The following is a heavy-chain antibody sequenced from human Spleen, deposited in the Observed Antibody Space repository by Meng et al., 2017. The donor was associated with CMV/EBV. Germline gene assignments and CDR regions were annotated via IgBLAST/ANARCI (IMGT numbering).Heavy chain of an antibody. D-gene: IGHD2-2*01. J-gene: IGHJ5*02. CDR2: INLGGTT. V-gene: IGHV4-34*01. Sequence: GSLRLSCAVSGGSFTGDYWNWIRQSPGKGLEWIGEINLGGTTFYNPSLKSRATISVDTSKNQFSLTLTSVTAADTAIYYCAVWGYCSNSICYPFDPWGQGTLVTVSS. CDR3: AVWGYCSNSICYPFDP. CDR1: GGSFTGDY.